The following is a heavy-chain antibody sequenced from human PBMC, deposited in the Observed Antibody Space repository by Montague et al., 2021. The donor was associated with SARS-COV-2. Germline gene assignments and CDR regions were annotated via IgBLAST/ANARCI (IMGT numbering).Heavy chain of an antibody. Sequence: SETLSLTCGVSGGPLSGYFWSWIRQTPGKGLEWIGEISHGGATKYNPTLKSRATVSVDTSKNQFSLRLSSVTAADTAVYYCARDRGVQYQLQMPFYFDYWGQGTLVTVSS. CDR1: GGPLSGYF. CDR2: ISHGGAT. D-gene: IGHD2-2*01. V-gene: IGHV4-34*01. J-gene: IGHJ4*02. CDR3: ARDRGVQYQLQMPFYFDY.